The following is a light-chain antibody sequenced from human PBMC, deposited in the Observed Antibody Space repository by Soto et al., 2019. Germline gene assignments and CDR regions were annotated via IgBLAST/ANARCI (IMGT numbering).Light chain of an antibody. Sequence: DIQMTQSPSSVSAAVGDRVTITCRASQGINKWLAWYQQKPGKAPQLLISAASTLRSGVPSRFSGSGSGTDFILTISNLQPEDFETYFCQQAKSFHLNFGGGTKVDIX. CDR3: QQAKSFHLN. J-gene: IGKJ4*01. V-gene: IGKV1-12*01. CDR2: AAS. CDR1: QGINKW.